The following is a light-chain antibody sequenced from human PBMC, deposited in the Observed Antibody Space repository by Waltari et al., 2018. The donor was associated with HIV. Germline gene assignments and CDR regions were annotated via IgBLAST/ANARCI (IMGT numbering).Light chain of an antibody. V-gene: IGKV1-39*01. J-gene: IGKJ1*01. Sequence: ILLTQSPSSLSGSVGARFSLTCRASETVGTHLNWYQLKPGQAPRVLISRTSILQSGVPSRFSGSSSGSDFTLTISDLQPEDVATYYCHQAYTVPWSFGQGT. CDR3: HQAYTVPWS. CDR1: ETVGTH. CDR2: RTS.